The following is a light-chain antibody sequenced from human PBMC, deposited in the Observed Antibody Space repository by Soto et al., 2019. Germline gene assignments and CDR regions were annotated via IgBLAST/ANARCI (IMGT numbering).Light chain of an antibody. J-gene: IGLJ2*01. Sequence: QSVLTQPPSASGSPGQSVTISCTGTSSDVGGYNYVSWYQQHPGKAPKLMIYEVSKRPSGVADRLSGSKSANTASLTVSGLQAEDEADYYCSSYAGSNNVVFGGGTKVTVL. CDR1: SSDVGGYNY. CDR2: EVS. V-gene: IGLV2-8*01. CDR3: SSYAGSNNVV.